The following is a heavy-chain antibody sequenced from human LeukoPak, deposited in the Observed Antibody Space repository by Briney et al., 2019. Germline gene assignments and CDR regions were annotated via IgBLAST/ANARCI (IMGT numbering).Heavy chain of an antibody. CDR2: IYYSGST. J-gene: IGHJ4*02. CDR1: GGFMNSYF. D-gene: IGHD5-18*01. V-gene: IGHV4-59*01. Sequence: SETLSLPCTVSGGFMNSYFWSWMRLPPGKGLEWIGYIYYSGSTSYNPSLKSRVTISVDTSKNQFSLKLSSVTAADTAVYYCARGSIGQLSLGPYDYWGQGTLVTVSS. CDR3: ARGSIGQLSLGPYDY.